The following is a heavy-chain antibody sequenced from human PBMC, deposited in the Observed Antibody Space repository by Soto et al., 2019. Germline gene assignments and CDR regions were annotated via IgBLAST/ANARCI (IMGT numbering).Heavy chain of an antibody. D-gene: IGHD3-3*01. Sequence: GGSLRLSCAASGFTFSSYAMHWVRQAPGKGLEWVAVISYDGSNKYYADSVKGRFTISRDNSKNTLYLQMNSLRAEDTAVYYCAREAPFWSGLSSWFDPWGQGTLVTVSS. V-gene: IGHV3-30-3*01. J-gene: IGHJ5*02. CDR3: AREAPFWSGLSSWFDP. CDR1: GFTFSSYA. CDR2: ISYDGSNK.